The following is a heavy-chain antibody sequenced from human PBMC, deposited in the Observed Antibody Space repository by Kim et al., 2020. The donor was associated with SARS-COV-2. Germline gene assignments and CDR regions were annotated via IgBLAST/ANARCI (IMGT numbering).Heavy chain of an antibody. V-gene: IGHV3-74*03. CDR2: INSDGKTT. Sequence: GGSLRLSCAASGFSFSSFWMYWVRQAPGKGLVWVSHINSDGKTTKFVDSVKGRFTISRDNAKNTVYLQMNSLRAEDTAVYYCARGEGYYGSGNYYLLHWGRGTLVTVSP. D-gene: IGHD3-10*01. CDR3: ARGEGYYGSGNYYLLH. J-gene: IGHJ4*02. CDR1: GFSFSSFW.